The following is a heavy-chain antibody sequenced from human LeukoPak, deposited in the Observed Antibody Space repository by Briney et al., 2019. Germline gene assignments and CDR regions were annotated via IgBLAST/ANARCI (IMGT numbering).Heavy chain of an antibody. CDR3: ARGRGSSWYFDY. CDR1: GFAFSRYG. Sequence: GRSLRLSCAASGFAFSRYGMHWVRQAPGKGPEWVAVIWDDGSNQKYADSVKGRFTISRDNSKNTLYLQMNSLRAEDTAVYYCARGRGSSWYFDYWGQGTLVTVSS. J-gene: IGHJ4*02. D-gene: IGHD6-13*01. V-gene: IGHV3-33*01. CDR2: IWDDGSNQ.